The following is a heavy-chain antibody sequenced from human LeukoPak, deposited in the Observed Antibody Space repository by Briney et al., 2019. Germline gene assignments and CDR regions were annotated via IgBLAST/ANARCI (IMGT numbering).Heavy chain of an antibody. V-gene: IGHV3-21*01. D-gene: IGHD3-3*01. Sequence: GGSLRLSCAASGFTFSSYSMNWVRQAPGKGLEWVSSISSSSSYIYYADSVKGRFTISRDNAKNSLYLQMNSLRAEDTAVYYCAREGITIFGVVQYYFDYWGQGTLVTVSS. CDR1: GFTFSSYS. CDR2: ISSSSSYI. CDR3: AREGITIFGVVQYYFDY. J-gene: IGHJ4*02.